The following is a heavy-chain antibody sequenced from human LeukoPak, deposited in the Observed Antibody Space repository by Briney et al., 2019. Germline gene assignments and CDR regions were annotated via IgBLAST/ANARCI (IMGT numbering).Heavy chain of an antibody. CDR3: AKVGERGGLRYFDWLLSAVDY. D-gene: IGHD3-9*01. V-gene: IGHV3-23*01. Sequence: PGGSLRLSXAASGFTFSSYAMSWVRQAPGKGLEWVSAISGSGGSTYYADSVKGRFTISRDNSKNTLYLQVNSLRAEDTAVYYCAKVGERGGLRYFDWLLSAVDYWGQGTLVIVSS. CDR1: GFTFSSYA. J-gene: IGHJ4*02. CDR2: ISGSGGST.